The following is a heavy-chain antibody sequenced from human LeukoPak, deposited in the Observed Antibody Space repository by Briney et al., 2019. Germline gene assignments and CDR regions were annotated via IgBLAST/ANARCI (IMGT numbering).Heavy chain of an antibody. V-gene: IGHV1-2*06. Sequence: ASVKVSCKASGYTFTGYYIHWVRQAPGQGLEWIGRINPNNGGTNYAQRFQGRVTMTRDMSMSTAYMELSRLRSDDTAVYYCARGHLGEPFDIWGQGTMVTVSS. CDR2: INPNNGGT. D-gene: IGHD3-16*01. J-gene: IGHJ3*02. CDR1: GYTFTGYY. CDR3: ARGHLGEPFDI.